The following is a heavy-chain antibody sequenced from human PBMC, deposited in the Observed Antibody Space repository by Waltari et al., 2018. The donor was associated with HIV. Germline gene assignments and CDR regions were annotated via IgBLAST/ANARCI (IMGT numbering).Heavy chain of an antibody. CDR3: TRAGTSSYFDN. CDR1: GFPFSSST. V-gene: IGHV3-23*01. Sequence: EVQLLESGGGLVQPGGSLRLSWAASGFPFSSSTIRWVRQAPGKGLEWVSGISDSGGTTSYADSVKGRFTISRDNSKNTLYLQMNSLRAEDTAVYYCTRAGTSSYFDNWGQGTLVTVSS. CDR2: ISDSGGTT. D-gene: IGHD1-1*01. J-gene: IGHJ4*02.